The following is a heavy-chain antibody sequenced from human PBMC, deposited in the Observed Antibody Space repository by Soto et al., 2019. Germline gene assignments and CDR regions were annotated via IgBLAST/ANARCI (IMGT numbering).Heavy chain of an antibody. D-gene: IGHD6-6*01. CDR3: ASRRQLAVSWFDP. J-gene: IGHJ5*02. Sequence: TLSLTCTVSGGSISSGGYYWSWIRQHPGKGLEWIGYIYYSGSTYYNPSLKSRVTISVDTSKNQFSLKLSSVTAADTAVYYCASRRQLAVSWFDPWGQVTRFTVSS. CDR2: IYYSGST. CDR1: GGSISSGGYY. V-gene: IGHV4-31*03.